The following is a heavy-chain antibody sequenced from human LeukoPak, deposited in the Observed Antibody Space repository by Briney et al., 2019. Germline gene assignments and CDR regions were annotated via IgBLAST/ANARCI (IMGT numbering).Heavy chain of an antibody. CDR2: IIPIFGTA. CDR3: ASVLGGSGSYFDLGAFDI. Sequence: ASVKVSCKASGYTFTGYYMHWVRQAPGQGLEWMGRIIPIFGTANYAQKFQGRVTITTDESTSTAYMELSSLRSEDTAVYYCASVLGGSGSYFDLGAFDIWGQGTMVTVSS. CDR1: GYTFTGYY. D-gene: IGHD3-10*01. V-gene: IGHV1-69*05. J-gene: IGHJ3*02.